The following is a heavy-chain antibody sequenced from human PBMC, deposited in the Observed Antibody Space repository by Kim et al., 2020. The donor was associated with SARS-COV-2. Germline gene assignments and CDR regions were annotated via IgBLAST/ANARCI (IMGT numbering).Heavy chain of an antibody. J-gene: IGHJ5*02. CDR1: GYTFTSYG. CDR2: ISGYNGDT. CDR3: TRDIVVAGGSFDL. Sequence: ASVKVSCKASGYTFTSYGISWVRQAPGQGLEWMGWISGYNGDTKYAQKLQGRVTMTIDTSTNTAYMELRSLRSDDTAVYYCTRDIVVAGGSFDLCGQGT. D-gene: IGHD6-19*01. V-gene: IGHV1-18*01.